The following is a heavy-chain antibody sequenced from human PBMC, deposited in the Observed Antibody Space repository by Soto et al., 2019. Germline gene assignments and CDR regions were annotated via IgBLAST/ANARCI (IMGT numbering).Heavy chain of an antibody. Sequence: SETLSLTCTVSGGSISSGGYYWSWIRQHPGKGLEWIGYIYYSGSTYYNPSLKSRVTISVDTSKNQFSLKLSSVTAADTAVYYCARGPLAVAAESLRFDPWGQGTLVTVSS. CDR3: ARGPLAVAAESLRFDP. V-gene: IGHV4-31*03. CDR1: GGSISSGGYY. CDR2: IYYSGST. J-gene: IGHJ5*02. D-gene: IGHD6-19*01.